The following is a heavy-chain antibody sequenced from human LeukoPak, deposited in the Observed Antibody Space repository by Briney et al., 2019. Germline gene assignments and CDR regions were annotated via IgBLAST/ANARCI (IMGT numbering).Heavy chain of an antibody. Sequence: GGSLRLSCAASGFTFDDYAMHWVRQAPGKGLEWVSSISGSGGTTYYAGSVKGRFTISRDNSKNTLFLQMNSLRADDTAIYYCAKRDFWGQGTLVTVSS. CDR2: ISGSGGTT. CDR1: GFTFDDYA. J-gene: IGHJ4*02. CDR3: AKRDF. V-gene: IGHV3-23*01.